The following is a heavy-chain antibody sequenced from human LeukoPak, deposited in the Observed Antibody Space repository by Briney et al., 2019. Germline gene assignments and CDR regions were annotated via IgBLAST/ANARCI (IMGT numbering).Heavy chain of an antibody. CDR1: GFNFMQYG. CDR2: ISGSGGST. V-gene: IGHV3-23*01. J-gene: IGHJ4*02. Sequence: PGGTLRLSCVGSGFNFMQYGMMWVRQAPGKGLEWVSAISGSGGSTYYADSVKGRFTIPRDNSKNTLYLQMNSLRAEDTAVYYCAKDLGSSSSWGRGDYWGQGTLVTVSS. CDR3: AKDLGSSSSWGRGDY. D-gene: IGHD6-13*01.